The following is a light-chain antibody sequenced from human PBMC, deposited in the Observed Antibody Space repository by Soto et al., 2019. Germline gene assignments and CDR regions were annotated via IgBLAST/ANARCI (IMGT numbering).Light chain of an antibody. CDR2: RNN. Sequence: QSVLTQPPSASGTPGQGVTISCSVSTSNIGSNYVYWYQQLPGTAPKLHIYRNNQRPSGVPDRFSGSKSGTSASLAISGLRSDDEADYFCATWDDSLNGFYVFGTGTKVTVL. J-gene: IGLJ1*01. CDR1: TSNIGSNY. V-gene: IGLV1-47*01. CDR3: ATWDDSLNGFYV.